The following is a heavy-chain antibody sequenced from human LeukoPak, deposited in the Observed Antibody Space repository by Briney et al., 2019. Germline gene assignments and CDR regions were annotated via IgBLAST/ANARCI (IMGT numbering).Heavy chain of an antibody. J-gene: IGHJ6*02. Sequence: GASVKVSCKVSGYTLTELSMHWVRQAPGKGLEWMGGFDPEDGETNYAQKFQGRVTMTEDTSTDTAYMELSSLRSEDTAVYYCATDHSVFGGSYYYYYGMDVWGQGTTVTVSS. CDR1: GYTLTELS. V-gene: IGHV1-24*01. CDR3: ATDHSVFGGSYYYYYGMDV. D-gene: IGHD1-26*01. CDR2: FDPEDGET.